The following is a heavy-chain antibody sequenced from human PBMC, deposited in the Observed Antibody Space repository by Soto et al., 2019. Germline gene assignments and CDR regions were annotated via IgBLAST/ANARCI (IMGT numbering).Heavy chain of an antibody. CDR3: ARTPYYDFWSGYSTNWFDP. J-gene: IGHJ5*02. CDR1: GYSFTSYW. D-gene: IGHD3-3*01. Sequence: HGESLKISCKGSGYSFTSYWISWVRQMPGKGLEWMGRIDPSDSYTNYSPSFQGHVTISADKSISTAYLQWSSLKASDTAMYYCARTPYYDFWSGYSTNWFDPWGQGTLVTVSS. V-gene: IGHV5-10-1*01. CDR2: IDPSDSYT.